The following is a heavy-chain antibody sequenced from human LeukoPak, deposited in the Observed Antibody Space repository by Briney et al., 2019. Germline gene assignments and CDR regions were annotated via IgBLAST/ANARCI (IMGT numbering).Heavy chain of an antibody. V-gene: IGHV4-38-2*02. CDR1: GYSISSGYY. CDR2: IYYSGST. CDR3: ARPTPIVVGPRDAFDI. D-gene: IGHD2-21*01. J-gene: IGHJ3*02. Sequence: SETLSLACTVSGYSISSGYYWGWIRQPPGKGLEWIGSIYYSGSTYYNPSLKSRVTISVDTSKNQFSLKLSSVTAADTAVYYCARPTPIVVGPRDAFDIWGQGTMVTVSS.